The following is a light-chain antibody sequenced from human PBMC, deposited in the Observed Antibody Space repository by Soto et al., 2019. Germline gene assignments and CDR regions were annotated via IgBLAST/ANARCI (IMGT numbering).Light chain of an antibody. CDR1: QSVSRSY. Sequence: ETVLTQSPGTLSLSPGERATLSCRASQSVSRSYLAWYQHKPGQAPRLLIYGVSSRSTGIPDTFSGSGSATDFTLTISRLEPEDVAVYYCQQYDTSNTFGQGTKLEIK. J-gene: IGKJ2*01. CDR2: GVS. V-gene: IGKV3-20*01. CDR3: QQYDTSNT.